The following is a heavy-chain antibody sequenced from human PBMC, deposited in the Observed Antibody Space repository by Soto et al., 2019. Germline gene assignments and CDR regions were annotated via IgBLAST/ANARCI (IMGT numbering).Heavy chain of an antibody. CDR3: AGAAKRYNWFDP. V-gene: IGHV4-59*01. D-gene: IGHD5-18*01. Sequence: SETLSRTCSVSGGSITTYYWSGIRQPPGKGLEWIGYIYYSGNTNYNPSLESRVTISVDTSKNQFSLRLTSVTAADTAVYYCAGAAKRYNWFDPWGQGTLVTVSS. CDR1: GGSITTYY. CDR2: IYYSGNT. J-gene: IGHJ5*02.